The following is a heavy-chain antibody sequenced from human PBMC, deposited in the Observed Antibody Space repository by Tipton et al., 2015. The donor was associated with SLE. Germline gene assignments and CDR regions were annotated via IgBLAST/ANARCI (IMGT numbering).Heavy chain of an antibody. V-gene: IGHV4-4*08. J-gene: IGHJ6*03. CDR3: ARDSERIDWLSEGYYYYYMDV. CDR1: GGSISSYY. D-gene: IGHD3-9*01. CDR2: IYTSGST. Sequence: TLSLTCTVSGGSISSYYWSWIRQPPGKGLEWIGYIYTSGSTNYNPSLKSRVTISVDTSKNQFSLKLSSVTAADTAVYYCARDSERIDWLSEGYYYYYMDVWGKGTTVTVSS.